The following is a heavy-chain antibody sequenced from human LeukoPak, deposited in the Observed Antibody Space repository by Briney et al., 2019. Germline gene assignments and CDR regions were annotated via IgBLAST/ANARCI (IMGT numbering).Heavy chain of an antibody. J-gene: IGHJ6*03. CDR1: GFTLDDYA. CDR3: AKVSYYYYYMDV. Sequence: GGSLRLSCAASGFTLDDYAMHWVRQAPGKGLEWVSLISWDGGSTYYADSVKGRFTISRDNSKNSLYLQMNSLRAEDTALYYCAKVSYYYYYMDVWGKGTTVTVSS. V-gene: IGHV3-43D*03. CDR2: ISWDGGST.